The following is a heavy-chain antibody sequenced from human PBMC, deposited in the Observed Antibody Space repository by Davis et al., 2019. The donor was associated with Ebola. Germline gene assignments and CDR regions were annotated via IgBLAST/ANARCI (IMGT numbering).Heavy chain of an antibody. D-gene: IGHD5-24*01. J-gene: IGHJ4*02. CDR3: ARTLLGGMATITDS. Sequence: GESLKISCAASGFAFSTYSMNWVRQAPGKGLEWVSYISSYSSTIYYADSVKGRFTISRDNAKNSLYLQMNSLRDEDTAVYYCARTLLGGMATITDSWGQGTLVTVSS. CDR1: GFAFSTYS. V-gene: IGHV3-48*02. CDR2: ISSYSSTI.